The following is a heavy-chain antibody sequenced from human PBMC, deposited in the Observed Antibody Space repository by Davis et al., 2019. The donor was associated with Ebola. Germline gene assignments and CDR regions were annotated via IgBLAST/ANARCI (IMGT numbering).Heavy chain of an antibody. Sequence: GESLKISCAASGFTFSSYAMHWVRQAPGKGLEWVAVISYDGSNKYYADSVKGRFTISRDNSKNTLYLQMNSLRPEDTAVYYCAKDLGYYGMDVWGQGTTVTVSS. CDR2: ISYDGSNK. J-gene: IGHJ6*02. V-gene: IGHV3-30-3*01. CDR3: AKDLGYYGMDV. CDR1: GFTFSSYA.